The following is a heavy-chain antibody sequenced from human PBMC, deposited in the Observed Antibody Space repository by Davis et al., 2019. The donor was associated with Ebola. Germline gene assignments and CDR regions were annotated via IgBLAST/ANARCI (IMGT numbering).Heavy chain of an antibody. V-gene: IGHV4-59*01. CDR2: IYYIGNT. D-gene: IGHD2-2*02. CDR3: ARAGGIVVVPAAIKSYYGMDV. J-gene: IGHJ6*02. Sequence: SETLSLTCTVSGGSISYYYWNWIRQAPGKGLEWIGDIYYIGNTYYNPSLKSRVTISIDTSKNQFSLKLSSVTAADTAVYYCARAGGIVVVPAAIKSYYGMDVWGQGTTVTVSS. CDR1: GGSISYYY.